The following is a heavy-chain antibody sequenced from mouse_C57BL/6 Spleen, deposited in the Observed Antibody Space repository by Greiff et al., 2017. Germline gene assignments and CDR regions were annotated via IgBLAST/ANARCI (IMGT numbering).Heavy chain of an antibody. D-gene: IGHD1-1*01. Sequence: QVQLQQPGAELVRPGSSVKLSCKASGYTFTSYWMHWVKQRPIQGLEWIGNIDPSDSETHYNQKFKDKATLTVDKSSSTAYMQLSSLPSEDSAVYYCARGDYGSSYDVWGTGTTVTVSS. CDR1: GYTFTSYW. CDR3: ARGDYGSSYDV. J-gene: IGHJ1*03. CDR2: IDPSDSET. V-gene: IGHV1-52*01.